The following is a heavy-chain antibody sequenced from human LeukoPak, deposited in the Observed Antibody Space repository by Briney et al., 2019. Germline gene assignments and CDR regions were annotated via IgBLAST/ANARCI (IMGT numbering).Heavy chain of an antibody. J-gene: IGHJ3*02. V-gene: IGHV3-21*01. Sequence: PGGSLRLSCAASGFTFSSYSMNWVRQAPGKGLEWVSSISSSSSYIYYADSVKGRFTISRDNAKNSLYLQMNSLRAEDTAVYYCARDLGDHYSSYQAFDIWGQGTMVTVSS. D-gene: IGHD4-11*01. CDR2: ISSSSSYI. CDR1: GFTFSSYS. CDR3: ARDLGDHYSSYQAFDI.